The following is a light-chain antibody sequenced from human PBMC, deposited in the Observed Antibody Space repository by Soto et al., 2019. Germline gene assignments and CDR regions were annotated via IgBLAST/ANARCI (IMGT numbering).Light chain of an antibody. V-gene: IGKV1D-13*01. CDR3: QHFYNYPRT. CDR1: QDISSA. J-gene: IGKJ2*01. Sequence: AIQLTQSPSSLSASVGDRVSITCRASQDISSALAWFQQKPGKPPNLLIYDASSLKTGVLSRFSGSGSGTDFTLAISSLQPDDFATYYCQHFYNYPRTFGQGTRVDI. CDR2: DAS.